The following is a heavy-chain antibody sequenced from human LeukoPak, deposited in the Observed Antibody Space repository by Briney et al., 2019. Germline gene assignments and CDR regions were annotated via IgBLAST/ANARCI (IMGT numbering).Heavy chain of an antibody. D-gene: IGHD3-3*01. CDR2: IYHSGST. V-gene: IGHV4-30-2*01. J-gene: IGHJ5*02. Sequence: SETLSLTCTVSGGSISSGGYYWSWIRQPPGKGLEWIGYIYHSGSTYYNPSLKSRVTISVDTSKNQFSLKLTSVTAADTAVYYCASSTIFGVVANWFDPWGQGMLVTVSS. CDR1: GGSISSGGYY. CDR3: ASSTIFGVVANWFDP.